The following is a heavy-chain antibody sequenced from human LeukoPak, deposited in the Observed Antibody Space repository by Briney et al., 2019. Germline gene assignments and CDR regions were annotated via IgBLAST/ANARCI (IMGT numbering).Heavy chain of an antibody. J-gene: IGHJ6*03. V-gene: IGHV3-30*02. CDR2: IRYDGSNK. CDR3: AKDENCSSTSCQYYYYYYMDV. CDR1: GFTFSSYG. Sequence: PGGSLRLSCAASGFTFSSYGMHWVRQAPGKGLEWVAFIRYDGSNKYYADSVKGRFTISRDNSKNTLCLQMNSLRAEDTAVYYCAKDENCSSTSCQYYYYYYMDVWGKGTTVTVSS. D-gene: IGHD2-2*01.